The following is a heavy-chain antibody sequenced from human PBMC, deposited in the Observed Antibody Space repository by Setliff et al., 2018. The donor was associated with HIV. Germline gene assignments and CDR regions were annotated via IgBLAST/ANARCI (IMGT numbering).Heavy chain of an antibody. CDR1: GDSISSSSYY. Sequence: SETLSLTCTVSGDSISSSSYYWGWLRQPPGKGLECIGNIYYSGGTDYNPSLKSRLTISLDTSKNQFSLKLTSVAAADTAIYYCARRPVLHNSGSVFDKWGQGTLVTVSS. CDR2: IYYSGGT. D-gene: IGHD6-25*01. J-gene: IGHJ4*02. CDR3: ARRPVLHNSGSVFDK. V-gene: IGHV4-39*01.